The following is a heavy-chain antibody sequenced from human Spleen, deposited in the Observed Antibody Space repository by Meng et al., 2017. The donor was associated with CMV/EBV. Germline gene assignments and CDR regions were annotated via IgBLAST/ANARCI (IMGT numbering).Heavy chain of an antibody. CDR3: ARDPSYYFDY. V-gene: IGHV3-48*04. J-gene: IGHJ4*02. Sequence: LSLTCAASGFTFSSYSMNWVRQAPGKGLEWVSYISSSSSTIYYADSVKGRFTISRDNAKNSLYLQMNSLRAEDTAVYYCARDPSYYFDYWGQGTLVTVSS. D-gene: IGHD2-2*01. CDR1: GFTFSSYS. CDR2: ISSSSSTI.